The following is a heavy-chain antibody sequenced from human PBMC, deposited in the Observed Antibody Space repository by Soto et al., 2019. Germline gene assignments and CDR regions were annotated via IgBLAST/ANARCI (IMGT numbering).Heavy chain of an antibody. J-gene: IGHJ4*02. CDR1: RFSLSTYW. V-gene: IGHV3-74*01. Sequence: VQLVESGGGLVQPGGSLRLSCEASRFSLSTYWMYWVRQAPGKGLMWVSRINSDGGIINYADSVKGRFTISRDNDNNPLYQKKNRVKTEDMAFYYWERNLGNYKRHYFDNGGQGTLVTLSS. CDR2: INSDGGII. D-gene: IGHD1-1*01. CDR3: ERNLGNYKRHYFDN.